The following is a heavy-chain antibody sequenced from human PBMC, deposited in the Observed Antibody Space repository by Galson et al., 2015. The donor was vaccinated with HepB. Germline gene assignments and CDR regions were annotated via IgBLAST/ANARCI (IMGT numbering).Heavy chain of an antibody. CDR2: IKSKTDGGTT. D-gene: IGHD3-10*01. J-gene: IGHJ4*02. CDR1: GFTFSNAW. Sequence: SLRLSCAASGFTFSNAWMNWVRQAPGKGLEWVGRIKSKTDGGTTDYAAPVKGRFTISRDDSKNTLYLQMNSLKTEDTAVYYCTTDAYYYGPGPFDCWGQGTLVTVSS. V-gene: IGHV3-15*07. CDR3: TTDAYYYGPGPFDC.